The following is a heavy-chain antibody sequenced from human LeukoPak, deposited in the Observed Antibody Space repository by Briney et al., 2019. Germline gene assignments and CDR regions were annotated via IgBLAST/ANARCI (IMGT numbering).Heavy chain of an antibody. Sequence: SETLSLTCTVSGDSISGGDYFWTWIRQPPGKGLEWIGYIYYSGNTYYNPSLKSRFTISVDTSRNQFSLDLRSVTAADTAVFFCARGTWDCGGACSFPWFFDVWGRGTLVTVSS. CDR3: ARGTWDCGGACSFPWFFDV. D-gene: IGHD2-21*02. V-gene: IGHV4-30-4*01. J-gene: IGHJ2*01. CDR2: IYYSGNT. CDR1: GDSISGGDYF.